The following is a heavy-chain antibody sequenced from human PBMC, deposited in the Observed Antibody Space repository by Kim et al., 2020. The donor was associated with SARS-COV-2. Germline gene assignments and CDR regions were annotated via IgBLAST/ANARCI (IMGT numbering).Heavy chain of an antibody. CDR3: AKITVTRYYYYGMDV. V-gene: IGHV1-69*13. Sequence: SVKVSCKASGGTFSSYAISWVRQAPGQGLEWMGGIIPIFGTANYAQKFQGRVTITADESTSTAYMELSSLRSEDTAVYYCAKITVTRYYYYGMDVWGQGTTVTVSS. CDR1: GGTFSSYA. D-gene: IGHD4-4*01. J-gene: IGHJ6*02. CDR2: IIPIFGTA.